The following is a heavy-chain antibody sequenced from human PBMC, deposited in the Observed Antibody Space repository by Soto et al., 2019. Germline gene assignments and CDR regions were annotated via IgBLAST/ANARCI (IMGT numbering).Heavy chain of an antibody. CDR1: GYSFSTHA. CDR2: INGGNGNT. D-gene: IGHD1-1*01. V-gene: IGHV1-3*01. CDR3: ARGKGMEENYYYYGMDV. J-gene: IGHJ6*02. Sequence: GALVKVSCKASGYSFSTHAMHWVRQAPGQGLEWMGWINGGNGNTKYSQKFRDRVTITRDTSASTGYMELSSLRSEDTAVYYCARGKGMEENYYYYGMDVWGQGTTVTVSS.